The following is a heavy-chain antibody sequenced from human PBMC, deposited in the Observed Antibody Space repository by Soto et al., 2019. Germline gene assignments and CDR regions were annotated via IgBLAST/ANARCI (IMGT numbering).Heavy chain of an antibody. CDR2: IMPIFRTP. J-gene: IGHJ6*02. Sequence: QVQLEQSGAEVKKPGSLVKVSCKASGGTFRNSAISWVRQAPGQGLEWMGGIMPIFRTPDYAQKFQGRVTITADESTSTAYMELSGLRSDDTAVYYCARDNDRPQLGGNYYYILDVWGQGTTVTVSS. CDR1: GGTFRNSA. D-gene: IGHD1-1*01. V-gene: IGHV1-69*12. CDR3: ARDNDRPQLGGNYYYILDV.